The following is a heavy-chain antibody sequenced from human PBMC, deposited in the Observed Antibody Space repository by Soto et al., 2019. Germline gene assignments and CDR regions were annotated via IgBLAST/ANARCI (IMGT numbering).Heavy chain of an antibody. CDR2: IYATGTT. V-gene: IGHV4-4*07. J-gene: IGHJ5*02. D-gene: IGHD1-1*01. CDR1: GASISCFY. Sequence: PSETLSLTCTVSGASISCFYWSWIRKSAGKGLEWIGRIYATGTTDYDPSLKSRVMMSVDTSKKQFSLKLRSVTAADTAVYSCVRDGTKTLRDWFDPWGQG. CDR3: VRDGTKTLRDWFDP.